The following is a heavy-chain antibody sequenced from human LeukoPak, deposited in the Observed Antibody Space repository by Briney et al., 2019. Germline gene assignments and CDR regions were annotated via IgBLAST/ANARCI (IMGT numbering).Heavy chain of an antibody. Sequence: GASVTVSCKASGGTFSSYAMSWVRQAPGKGLEWVSTISGSGGSTYYADSVRGRFTISRDNSKNTLYLQMNSLRAEDTAVYYCAKADYSNYPPYYWGQGTLVTVSS. CDR3: AKADYSNYPPYY. J-gene: IGHJ4*02. CDR1: GGTFSSYA. D-gene: IGHD4-11*01. V-gene: IGHV3-23*01. CDR2: ISGSGGST.